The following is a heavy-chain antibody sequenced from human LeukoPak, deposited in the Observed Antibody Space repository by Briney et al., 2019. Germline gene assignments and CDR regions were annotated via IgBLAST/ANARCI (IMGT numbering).Heavy chain of an antibody. CDR3: ARTTEGYAGGPGYSYYYYMDV. V-gene: IGHV4-59*01. J-gene: IGHJ6*03. Sequence: SSETLSLTCTVSGGSISSYYWSWIRQPPGKGLEWIGYIHYSGSTHYNPSLKSRVTISVDTSKNQVSLKLRSVTAADTAVYYCARTTEGYAGGPGYSYYYYMDVWGKGTTVTISS. D-gene: IGHD5-12*01. CDR1: GGSISSYY. CDR2: IHYSGST.